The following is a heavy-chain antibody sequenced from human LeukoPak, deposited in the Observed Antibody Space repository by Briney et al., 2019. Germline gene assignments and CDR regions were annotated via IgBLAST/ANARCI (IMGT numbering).Heavy chain of an antibody. D-gene: IGHD1-26*01. J-gene: IGHJ5*01. CDR2: TYYRSKWYN. V-gene: IGHV6-1*01. CDR3: ARLVGASWFDS. Sequence: SQTLSLTCAISGDSVSTNSATWTWLRQSPSRGLEWPGRTYYRSKWYNDYAVSMKSRITINPDTSKNQFSLQLNSVTPEDTAVYHCARLVGASWFDSWGQGTLVTVSS. CDR1: GDSVSTNSAT.